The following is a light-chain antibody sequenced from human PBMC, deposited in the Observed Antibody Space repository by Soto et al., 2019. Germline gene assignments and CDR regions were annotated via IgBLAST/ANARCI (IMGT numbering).Light chain of an antibody. CDR3: SSYTTSNTRQIV. CDR1: SSDVGGYNY. CDR2: DVS. V-gene: IGLV2-14*03. Sequence: SVLTQPASVSWSPGQSITISCTGTSSDVGGYNYVSWYQHHPGKAPKLIIYDVSNRPSGVSIRFSGSKSDNTASLTISGLQPEDEADYHCSSYTTSNTRQIVFGTGTKVTVL. J-gene: IGLJ1*01.